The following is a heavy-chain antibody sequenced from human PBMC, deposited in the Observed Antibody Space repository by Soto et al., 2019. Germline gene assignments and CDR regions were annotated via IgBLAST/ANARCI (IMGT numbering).Heavy chain of an antibody. D-gene: IGHD3-22*01. Sequence: APVKGSWKASGGTLTVYAGGWGRQAHGKGLEWMGGVIPVFKTSNYAQNFQGRLSITADESMTTAYMELSSLRSEDTAVYYCARDHPRDYYDSSGPTPPYFDYWGQGTLVTVSS. J-gene: IGHJ4*02. CDR3: ARDHPRDYYDSSGPTPPYFDY. CDR2: VIPVFKTS. CDR1: GGTLTVYA. V-gene: IGHV1-69*13.